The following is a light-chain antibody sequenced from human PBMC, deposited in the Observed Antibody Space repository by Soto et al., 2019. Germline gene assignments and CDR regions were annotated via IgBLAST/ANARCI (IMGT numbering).Light chain of an antibody. V-gene: IGLV1-47*01. CDR2: RNN. Sequence: QSVLTQPPSTSWTPGQTVTISCSGSSSNLGTNYVNWYQHLPGTAPKLLICRNNQPPSGVPDRFSGSKSGTTASLAISGLRSEDEADYYCATWTSSLSLDVFGAGTQVTVL. J-gene: IGLJ7*01. CDR3: ATWTSSLSLDV. CDR1: SSNLGTNY.